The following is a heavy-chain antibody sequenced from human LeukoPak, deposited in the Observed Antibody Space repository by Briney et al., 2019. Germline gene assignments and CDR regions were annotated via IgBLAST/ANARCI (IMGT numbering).Heavy chain of an antibody. J-gene: IGHJ6*02. CDR2: ISSSSSTI. CDR1: GFTFSSYS. Sequence: GGSLRLSCAASGFTFSSYSMNWVRQAPGKGLEWVSYISSSSSTIYYADSVKGRFTISRDNSKNTLYLQMNSLRAEDTAVYYCARDLGPGDGMDVWGQGTTVTVSS. V-gene: IGHV3-48*01. D-gene: IGHD3-10*01. CDR3: ARDLGPGDGMDV.